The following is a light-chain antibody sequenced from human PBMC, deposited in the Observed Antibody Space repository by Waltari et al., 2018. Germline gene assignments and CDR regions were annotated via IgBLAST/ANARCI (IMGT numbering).Light chain of an antibody. CDR1: SSDVGSYAL. Sequence: QSALTQPASVSGSPGQSITISCTGTSSDVGSYALVSWYQQHPDKPPNLIIFEVSRRPSGVSNRFSGSKSGNTASLTISGLQAEDEADYYCCSYAGTTAYVIFGGGTRLTVL. CDR2: EVS. J-gene: IGLJ2*01. CDR3: CSYAGTTAYVI. V-gene: IGLV2-23*02.